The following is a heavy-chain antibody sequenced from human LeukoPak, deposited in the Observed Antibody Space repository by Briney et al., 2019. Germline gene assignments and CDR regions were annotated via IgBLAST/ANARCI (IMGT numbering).Heavy chain of an antibody. V-gene: IGHV4-59*01. CDR2: LSKSGNT. CDR3: ARARYVNSFYAFDI. CDR1: GGSISSYY. J-gene: IGHJ3*02. D-gene: IGHD3-9*01. Sequence: SETLSLTCTVSGGSISSYYWSWIRLPPGKGLEWIGYLSKSGNTNYSPSLKSRVTIFADTSKNQFFLKLSSVTAADTAMYYCARARYVNSFYAFDIWGQGTLVTVS.